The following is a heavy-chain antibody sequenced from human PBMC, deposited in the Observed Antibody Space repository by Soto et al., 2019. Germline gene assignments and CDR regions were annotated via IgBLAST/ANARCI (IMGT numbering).Heavy chain of an antibody. J-gene: IGHJ6*03. CDR3: AREPYCSGGSCYSAYSYMDV. CDR2: IYYSGST. CDR1: GGSISSYY. V-gene: IGHV4-59*01. D-gene: IGHD2-15*01. Sequence: SETLSLTCTVSGGSISSYYWSWIRQPPGKGLEWIGYIYYSGSTNYNPSLKSRVTISVDTSKNQFSLKLSSVTAADTAVYYCAREPYCSGGSCYSAYSYMDVWGKGTTVTVSS.